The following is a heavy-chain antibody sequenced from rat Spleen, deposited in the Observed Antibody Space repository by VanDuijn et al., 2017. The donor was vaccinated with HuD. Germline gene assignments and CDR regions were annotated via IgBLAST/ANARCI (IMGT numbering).Heavy chain of an antibody. J-gene: IGHJ2*01. Sequence: EVQLVESDGGLVQPGRSLKLSCAASGFTFSDYGVAWVRQAPTTGLEWVASITNTGGDTYYPDSVKGRFTISRDNAKSSLYLQMDSLRSEDTATYYCARRHYGYTDYFDYWGQGVMVTVSS. CDR2: ITNTGGDT. V-gene: IGHV5-29*01. CDR1: GFTFSDYG. D-gene: IGHD1-9*01. CDR3: ARRHYGYTDYFDY.